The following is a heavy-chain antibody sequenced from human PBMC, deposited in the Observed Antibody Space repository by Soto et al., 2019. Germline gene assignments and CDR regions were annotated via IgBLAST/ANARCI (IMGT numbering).Heavy chain of an antibody. CDR3: ARLNYNWNYGMDV. CDR1: GGSINDYF. Sequence: PSETLSLTCTVSGGSINDYFYNWIRQPPGKGLEWIGYIYYTGNSKSNPSLKSRVTISVDTSKNQFSLKLSSVTAADTAVYYCARLNYNWNYGMDVWGQGTTVT. CDR2: IYYTGNS. J-gene: IGHJ6*02. V-gene: IGHV4-59*08. D-gene: IGHD1-1*01.